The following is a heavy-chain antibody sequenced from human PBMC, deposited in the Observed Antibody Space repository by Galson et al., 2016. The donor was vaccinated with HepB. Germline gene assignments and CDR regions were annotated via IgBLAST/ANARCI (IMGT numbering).Heavy chain of an antibody. CDR3: AREGKGGRVDYYDYYYMDV. CDR1: GFTFSDYA. J-gene: IGHJ6*03. D-gene: IGHD2-15*01. Sequence: SLRLSCAASGFTFSDYAMHWVRQAPGKGLEWVTVIWFDGRIIYYAESVKGRFTISRDNSTGTLYLQMNSLSAEDTAVYYCAREGKGGRVDYYDYYYMDVWGKGTTVTVSS. V-gene: IGHV3-33*01. CDR2: IWFDGRII.